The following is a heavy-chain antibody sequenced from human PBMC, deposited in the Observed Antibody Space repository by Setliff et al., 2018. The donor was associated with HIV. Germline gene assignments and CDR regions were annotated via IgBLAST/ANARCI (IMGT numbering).Heavy chain of an antibody. Sequence: GGSLRLSCAASGFTFTNYAMHWVRQAPGKGLEWVAVISYDGSNKYYADSVKGRFTISRDNSKNTLYLQVNSLRAEDTAAYYCASSYGDLPGDYWGQGTLVTVSS. D-gene: IGHD4-17*01. CDR1: GFTFTNYA. CDR3: ASSYGDLPGDY. J-gene: IGHJ4*02. CDR2: ISYDGSNK. V-gene: IGHV3-30*04.